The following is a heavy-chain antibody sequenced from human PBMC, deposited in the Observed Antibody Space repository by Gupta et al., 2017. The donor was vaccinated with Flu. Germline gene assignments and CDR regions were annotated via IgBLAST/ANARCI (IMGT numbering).Heavy chain of an antibody. J-gene: IGHJ3*02. CDR1: GFPFRSHG. Sequence: QVQLVESGRGVVQPGTSLRLSCAASGFPFRSHGLHWVRQAPGKGLGWVAVIWYDGSKKYYVESVKGRFTISRDDSKNTLDLQMNSLRAEDTGVYYCARSSYGDNDGHDAFDIWGQGTMVTVSS. CDR3: ARSSYGDNDGHDAFDI. CDR2: IWYDGSKK. D-gene: IGHD4-17*01. V-gene: IGHV3-33*01.